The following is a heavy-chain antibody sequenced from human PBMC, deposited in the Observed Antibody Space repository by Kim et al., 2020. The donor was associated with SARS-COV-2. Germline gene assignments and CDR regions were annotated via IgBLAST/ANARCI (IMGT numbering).Heavy chain of an antibody. D-gene: IGHD3-10*01. CDR1: GGSISSSSYY. CDR3: ARPHVRGVIIYYFDY. Sequence: SETLSLTCTVSGGSISSSSYYWGWIRQPPGKGLEWIGSIYYSGSTYYNPSLKSRVTISVDTSKNQFSLKLSSVTAAHTAVYYCARPHVRGVIIYYFDYWGQGTLVTVSS. V-gene: IGHV4-39*01. CDR2: IYYSGST. J-gene: IGHJ4*02.